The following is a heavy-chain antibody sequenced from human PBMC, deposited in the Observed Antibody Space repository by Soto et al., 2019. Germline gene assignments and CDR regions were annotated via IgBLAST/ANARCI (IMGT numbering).Heavy chain of an antibody. CDR1: GLIFSDYH. D-gene: IGHD6-19*01. Sequence: EVQLVESGGGLVQPGGSLRLSCAASGLIFSDYHMDWVRQAPGKGLEWVGRIRRKANSYTTEYAASGKGRFTISRDDSKNSPYLQMSSLKSEDTAVYYCAMLGGWSGGSSGMDVWGQGTTVTVSS. CDR2: IRRKANSYTT. CDR3: AMLGGWSGGSSGMDV. V-gene: IGHV3-72*01. J-gene: IGHJ6*02.